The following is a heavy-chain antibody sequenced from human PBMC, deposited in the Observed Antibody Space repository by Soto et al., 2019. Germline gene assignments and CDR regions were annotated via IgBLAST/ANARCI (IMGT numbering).Heavy chain of an antibody. CDR1: GFGFSSFW. V-gene: IGHV3-7*04. Sequence: PGGSLRLSCAASGFGFSSFWMSWVRQAPGKGLEWVANIKVDGSDKNYVDSVKGRFTISRDNVQNSLYLQMNSLRAEDTALYFCVRGGGVFDYWGQGTRVTVSS. D-gene: IGHD1-26*01. CDR2: IKVDGSDK. CDR3: VRGGGVFDY. J-gene: IGHJ4*02.